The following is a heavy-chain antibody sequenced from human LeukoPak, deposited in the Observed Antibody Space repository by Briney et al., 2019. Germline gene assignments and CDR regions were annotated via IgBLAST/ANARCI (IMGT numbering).Heavy chain of an antibody. J-gene: IGHJ6*03. CDR3: ARVLRELRYFDWSEYNYYYYYMDV. V-gene: IGHV1-2*02. CDR1: GYAFTGYY. D-gene: IGHD3-9*01. CDR2: INPNSGGT. Sequence: ASVKVSCKASGYAFTGYYMHWVRQAPGQGLEWMGWINPNSGGTNYAQKFQGRVTMTRDTSISTAYMELSRLRSDDTAVYYCARVLRELRYFDWSEYNYYYYYMDVWGKGTTVTISS.